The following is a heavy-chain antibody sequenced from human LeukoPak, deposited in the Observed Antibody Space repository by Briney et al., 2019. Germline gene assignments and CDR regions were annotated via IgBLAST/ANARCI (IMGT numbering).Heavy chain of an antibody. J-gene: IGHJ3*02. D-gene: IGHD1-26*01. CDR2: IHYSGNT. V-gene: IGHV4-59*01. CDR3: ARPGWVGATGAFHI. Sequence: SETLSLTCTVSGDSISSYYWSWIRQPPGTGLEWIGYIHYSGNTNYNPSLKSRVSISVDTSNNQFSLKLSSVTAADTAVYYCARPGWVGATGAFHIWGQGTLVTVSS. CDR1: GDSISSYY.